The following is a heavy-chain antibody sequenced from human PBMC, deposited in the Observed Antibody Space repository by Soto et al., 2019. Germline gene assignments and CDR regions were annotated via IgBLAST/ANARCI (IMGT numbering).Heavy chain of an antibody. CDR2: INPSGGST. Sequence: PSLYVSCNASGYTFTRYYMHWVRQAPGQGLEWMGIINPSGGSTSYAQKFQGRVTMTRDTSTSTVYMELSSLRSEDTAVYYCARSHYDYIWGSCGPFDYWGQGTLVSVSS. J-gene: IGHJ4*02. CDR3: ARSHYDYIWGSCGPFDY. CDR1: GYTFTRYY. D-gene: IGHD3-16*01. V-gene: IGHV1-46*03.